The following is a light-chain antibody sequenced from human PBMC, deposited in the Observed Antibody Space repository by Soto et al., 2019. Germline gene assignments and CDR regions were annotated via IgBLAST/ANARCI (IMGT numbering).Light chain of an antibody. V-gene: IGLV2-14*01. CDR2: EVT. Sequence: QSVLTQPASVSGSPGQSITISCTGTSGDIGSYNRVSWYQQHPGKAPKLIIYEVTDRPSGVSNRFSGSKSGNTASLTISGLQAEDEAEYYCSSYTFSSTPVFGGGTKLTVL. CDR1: SGDIGSYNR. J-gene: IGLJ2*01. CDR3: SSYTFSSTPV.